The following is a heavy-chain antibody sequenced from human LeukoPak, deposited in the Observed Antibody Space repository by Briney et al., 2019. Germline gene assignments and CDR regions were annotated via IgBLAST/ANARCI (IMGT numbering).Heavy chain of an antibody. J-gene: IGHJ5*02. CDR2: INPSGGST. D-gene: IGHD3-10*01. CDR3: ARIYRRYYGSGSYSSPFDP. V-gene: IGHV1-46*01. Sequence: ASVKVSCKASGYTFTGYYMHWVRQAPGQGLEWMGIINPSGGSTSYARKFQGRVTMTRDMSTSTVYMELSSLRSEDTAVYYCARIYRRYYGSGSYSSPFDPWGQGTLVTVSS. CDR1: GYTFTGYY.